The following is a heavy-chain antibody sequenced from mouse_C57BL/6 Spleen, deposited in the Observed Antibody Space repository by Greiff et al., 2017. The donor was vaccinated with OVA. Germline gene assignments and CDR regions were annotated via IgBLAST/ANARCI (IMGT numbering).Heavy chain of an antibody. CDR1: GYTFTDYE. Sequence: QVQLQQSGAELVRPGASVTLSCKASGYTFTDYEMHWVQQTPVHGLEWIGAIDPETGGTAYNQKFKGQAILTADKSSSTAYMELRSLTSEDSAVYYGTSPSYYGSSYGYFDVWGTGTTVTVSS. CDR2: IDPETGGT. D-gene: IGHD1-1*01. J-gene: IGHJ1*03. CDR3: TSPSYYGSSYGYFDV. V-gene: IGHV1-15*01.